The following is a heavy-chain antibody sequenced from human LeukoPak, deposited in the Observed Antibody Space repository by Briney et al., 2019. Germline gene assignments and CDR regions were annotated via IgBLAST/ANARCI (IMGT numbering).Heavy chain of an antibody. D-gene: IGHD3-10*01. Sequence: SETLSLTCTVSGGSISSFYWSWFYWSWIRQPPGKGLEWIGNIYYSGISQYNPSLRGRVTMSVDTSKNQFSLKLNSVTAADTAVYYCARDSWNGEYGDAFDFWGQGTMVTVSS. J-gene: IGHJ3*01. CDR2: IYYSGIS. CDR1: GGSISS. CDR3: ARDSWNGEYGDAFDF. V-gene: IGHV4-61*08.